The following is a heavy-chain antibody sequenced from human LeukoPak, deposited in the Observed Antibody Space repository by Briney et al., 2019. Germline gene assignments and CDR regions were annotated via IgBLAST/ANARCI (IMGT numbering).Heavy chain of an antibody. CDR2: ISGSGGST. D-gene: IGHD6-19*01. J-gene: IGHJ4*02. CDR3: ANLPSGWLDY. Sequence: PGGSLRLSCAASGFTFSSYAMSWVRQAPGKGLEWVPAISGSGGSTYYADSVKGRFTISRDNSKNTLYLQMNSLRAEDTAVYYRANLPSGWLDYWGQGTLVTVSS. V-gene: IGHV3-23*01. CDR1: GFTFSSYA.